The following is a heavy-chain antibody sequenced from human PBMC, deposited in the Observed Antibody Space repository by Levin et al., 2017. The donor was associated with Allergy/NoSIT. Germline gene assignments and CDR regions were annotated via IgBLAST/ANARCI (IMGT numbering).Heavy chain of an antibody. J-gene: IGHJ5*02. CDR3: ARDLASGSDL. Sequence: GESLKISCAASGFTLRTYAIHWVRQNPGKGLEWAASISYDGRYKYYAGSVKGRFTVSRDNFKNTADLQMNRLRAEDTAVYYCARDLASGSDLWGQGTLVTV. D-gene: IGHD3-22*01. CDR1: GFTLRTYA. CDR2: ISYDGRYK. V-gene: IGHV3-30*04.